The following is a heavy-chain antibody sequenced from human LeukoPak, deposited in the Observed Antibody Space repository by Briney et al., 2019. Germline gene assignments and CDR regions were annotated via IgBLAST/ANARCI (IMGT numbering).Heavy chain of an antibody. CDR3: ASSPGTMIVALDY. D-gene: IGHD3-22*01. Sequence: GASVKVSCKASGYTFTSYYMHWVRQAPGQGLEWMGWINPNSGGTNYAQKFQGRVTMTRDTSISTAYMKLSRLRSDDTAVYYCASSPGTMIVALDYWGQGTLVTVSS. V-gene: IGHV1-2*02. J-gene: IGHJ4*02. CDR2: INPNSGGT. CDR1: GYTFTSYY.